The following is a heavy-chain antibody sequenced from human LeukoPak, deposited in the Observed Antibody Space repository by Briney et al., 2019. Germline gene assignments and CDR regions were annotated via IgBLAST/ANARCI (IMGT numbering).Heavy chain of an antibody. CDR3: TRLDDITPYYFKGFGY. D-gene: IGHD3-22*01. CDR1: GLTFSDSA. J-gene: IGHJ4*02. V-gene: IGHV3-73*01. Sequence: GGSLRLSCAASGLTFSDSAMHWVRQASGKGLEWVGRIRSTANNYATAYSASVKGRFTISRDDSKNTAYLQMDSLKTEDTAVYYCTRLDDITPYYFKGFGYWGQGTLVTVSS. CDR2: IRSTANNYAT.